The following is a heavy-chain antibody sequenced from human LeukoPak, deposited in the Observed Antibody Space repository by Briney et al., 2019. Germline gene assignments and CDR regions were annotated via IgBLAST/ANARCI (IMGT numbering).Heavy chain of an antibody. V-gene: IGHV1-2*02. Sequence: ASVKVSCKASGYTFTGYYMHWVRQAPGQGLEWMGWINPNSGGTNYAQKFQGRVTMARDTSISTAYMELSRLRSDDTAVYYCARAGYSDYYYYGMDIWGQGTTVTVSS. CDR3: ARAGYSDYYYYGMDI. D-gene: IGHD5-18*01. CDR2: INPNSGGT. J-gene: IGHJ6*02. CDR1: GYTFTGYY.